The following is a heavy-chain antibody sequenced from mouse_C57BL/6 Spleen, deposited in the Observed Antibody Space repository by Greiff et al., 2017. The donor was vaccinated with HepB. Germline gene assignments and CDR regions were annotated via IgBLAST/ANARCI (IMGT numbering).Heavy chain of an antibody. J-gene: IGHJ2*01. CDR1: GYTFTSYW. CDR3: AMGIDYGSSGKLFDY. D-gene: IGHD1-1*01. CDR2: IHPSDSDT. Sequence: QVQLQQPGAELVKPGASVKVSCKASGYTFTSYWMHWVKQRPGQGLEWIGRIHPSDSDTNYNQKFKGTAKLTVDTYSSTAYMQLSSLTSEDSAVYYCAMGIDYGSSGKLFDYWGQGTTLTVSS. V-gene: IGHV1-74*01.